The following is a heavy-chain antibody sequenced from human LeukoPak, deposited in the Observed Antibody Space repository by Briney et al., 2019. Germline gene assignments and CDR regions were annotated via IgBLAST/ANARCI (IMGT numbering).Heavy chain of an antibody. Sequence: GGSLRLSCAASGFTFSSYGMRWVRQAPGKGLEWVAVISYDGSNKYYADSVKGRFTISRDNSKNTLYLQMNSLRAEDTAVYYCAKVGSYYYDSSGPFDYWGQGTLVTVSS. J-gene: IGHJ4*02. CDR1: GFTFSSYG. CDR2: ISYDGSNK. D-gene: IGHD3-22*01. V-gene: IGHV3-30*18. CDR3: AKVGSYYYDSSGPFDY.